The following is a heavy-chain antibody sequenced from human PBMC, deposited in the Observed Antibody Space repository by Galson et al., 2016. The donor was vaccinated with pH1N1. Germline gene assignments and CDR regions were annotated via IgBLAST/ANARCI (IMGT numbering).Heavy chain of an antibody. CDR1: GLTLSGYS. CDR2: IWKSGDNV. Sequence: SLRLSCAASGLTLSGYSMNWVRQAPGKGLEWISHIWKSGDNVYYADSVAGRFTISRDNARNSLFLQMNSLRAEDTAVYYCAKEAAGGSYLYQWGQGTLVTVSS. CDR3: AKEAAGGSYLYQ. J-gene: IGHJ4*02. V-gene: IGHV3-48*01. D-gene: IGHD3-16*02.